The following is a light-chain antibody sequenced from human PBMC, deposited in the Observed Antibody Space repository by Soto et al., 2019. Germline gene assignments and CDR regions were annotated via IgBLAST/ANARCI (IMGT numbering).Light chain of an antibody. CDR2: GAS. V-gene: IGKV3-20*01. CDR1: QSVSSSY. Sequence: EIVLTQSPGTLSLSPWERATMYCRASQSVSSSYLAWYQQKPGQAPRLLIYGASSRATGIPDRFSGSGSGTDFTLTISRLEPEDFAVYYCQQYGSSPRTFGQGTKVDI. J-gene: IGKJ1*01. CDR3: QQYGSSPRT.